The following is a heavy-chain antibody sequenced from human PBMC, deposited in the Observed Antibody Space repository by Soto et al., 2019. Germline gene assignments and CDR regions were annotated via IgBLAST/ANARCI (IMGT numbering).Heavy chain of an antibody. CDR3: ARDKRSSGWYEDY. CDR2: ISSSSSYI. D-gene: IGHD6-19*01. CDR1: GFTFSSYS. V-gene: IGHV3-21*01. Sequence: EVQLGECGGGLVKPGGSLRLSCAASGFTFSSYSMNWVRQAPGKGLEWVSSISSSSSYIYYADSVKGRFTISRDNAKNSLYLQMNSLRAEDTAVYYCARDKRSSGWYEDYWGQGTLVTVSS. J-gene: IGHJ4*02.